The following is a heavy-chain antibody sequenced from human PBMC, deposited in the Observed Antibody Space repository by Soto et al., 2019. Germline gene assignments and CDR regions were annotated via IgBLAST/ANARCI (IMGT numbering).Heavy chain of an antibody. CDR3: AMLAYDILTGYVDY. Sequence: EVQLLESGGGLVQPGGSLRLSCAASGFTFSSYAMSWVRQAPGKGLEWVSAISGSGGSTYYADSVKGRFTISRDNSKNTLYLQINSLRAEDTAVYYCAMLAYDILTGYVDYWGQGTLVTVSS. V-gene: IGHV3-23*01. CDR1: GFTFSSYA. D-gene: IGHD3-9*01. J-gene: IGHJ4*02. CDR2: ISGSGGST.